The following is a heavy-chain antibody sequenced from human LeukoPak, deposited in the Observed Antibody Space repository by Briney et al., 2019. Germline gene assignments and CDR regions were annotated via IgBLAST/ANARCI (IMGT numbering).Heavy chain of an antibody. CDR1: GFTFSSYA. V-gene: IGHV3-21*01. CDR3: ARSLDYYDSSGSYYYYGMDV. CDR2: ISSSSSYI. D-gene: IGHD3-22*01. Sequence: GGSLRLSCAVSGFTFSSYAMSWVRQAPGKGLEWVSSISSSSSYIYYADSVKGRFTISRDNAKNSLYLQMNSLRAEDTAVYYCARSLDYYDSSGSYYYYGMDVWGQGTTVTVSS. J-gene: IGHJ6*02.